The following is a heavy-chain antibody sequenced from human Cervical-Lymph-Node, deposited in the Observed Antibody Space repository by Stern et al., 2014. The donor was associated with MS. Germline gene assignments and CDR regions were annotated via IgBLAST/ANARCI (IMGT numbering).Heavy chain of an antibody. CDR3: AKAGDFSSSWYGRYFDL. J-gene: IGHJ2*01. CDR1: GFTFSSYG. Sequence: VQLVESGGGVVQPGRSLRLSCAASGFTFSSYGMHWVRQAPGQGLEWVAVISYDGSNKYYADSVKGRFTISRDNSKNTLYLQMNSLRAEDTAVYYCAKAGDFSSSWYGRYFDLWGRGTLVTVSS. V-gene: IGHV3-30*18. D-gene: IGHD6-13*01. CDR2: ISYDGSNK.